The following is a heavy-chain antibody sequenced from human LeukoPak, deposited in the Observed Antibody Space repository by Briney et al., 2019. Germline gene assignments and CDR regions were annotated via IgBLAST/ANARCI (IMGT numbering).Heavy chain of an antibody. CDR3: AKNGLLRVLYGDYRGPI. CDR2: ISRSGSTK. J-gene: IGHJ3*02. V-gene: IGHV3-11*01. D-gene: IGHD4-17*01. CDR1: GFTFSDYN. Sequence: PGGSLRLSCAASGFTFSDYNMRWIRQAPGKGLEWVSSISRSGSTKYYADSVKGRFTISRDNAKNSLYLQMNSLRAEDTAVYYCAKNGLLRVLYGDYRGPIWGQGTMVTVSS.